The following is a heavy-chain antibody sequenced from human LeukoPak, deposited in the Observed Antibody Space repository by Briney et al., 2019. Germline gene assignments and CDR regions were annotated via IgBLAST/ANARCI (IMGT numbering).Heavy chain of an antibody. CDR1: GYTFTGYY. CDR3: ARDLKSMVRGTPDY. Sequence: GASVTVSCKASGYTFTGYYMNWVRQAPGRRLEWMGRINPNSGGTNYAQKLHARVAMTRDTSISTAYMELSQLRSDDTAVSYCARDLKSMVRGTPDYWGQGNLVTVSS. V-gene: IGHV1-2*06. CDR2: INPNSGGT. D-gene: IGHD3-10*01. J-gene: IGHJ4*02.